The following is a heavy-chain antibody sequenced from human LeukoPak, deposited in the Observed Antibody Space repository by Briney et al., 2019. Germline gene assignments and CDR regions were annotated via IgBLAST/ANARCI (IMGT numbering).Heavy chain of an antibody. CDR2: IYTSGST. Sequence: PSETLSLTCTVFGGSISSGSYYWSWLRQPAGKGLEWIGRIYTSGSTNYNPSLKSRVTISVDTSKNQFSLKLSSVTAADTAVYYCARDSGGYCSSTSCYDYWGQGTLVTVSS. J-gene: IGHJ4*02. CDR3: ARDSGGYCSSTSCYDY. CDR1: GGSISSGSYY. D-gene: IGHD2-2*01. V-gene: IGHV4-61*02.